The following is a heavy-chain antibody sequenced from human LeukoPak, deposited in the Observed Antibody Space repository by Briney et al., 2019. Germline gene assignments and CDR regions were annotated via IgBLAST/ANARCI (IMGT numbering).Heavy chain of an antibody. CDR2: ITGSGGTT. CDR3: AKHDDIFSGLSY. D-gene: IGHD3-9*01. J-gene: IGHJ4*02. Sequence: PGGSLRLSCAASGFTFSSYAMGWVRQAPGKGLEWVSTITGSGGTTFYADSVKGRFTISRDNSKRTLYLQMNSLRAEDTAVYYCAKHDDIFSGLSYWGQGTLVTVCS. V-gene: IGHV3-23*01. CDR1: GFTFSSYA.